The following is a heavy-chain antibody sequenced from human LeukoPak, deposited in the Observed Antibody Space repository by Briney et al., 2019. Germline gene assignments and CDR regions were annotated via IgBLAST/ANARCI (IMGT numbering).Heavy chain of an antibody. J-gene: IGHJ4*02. CDR1: GFTFGSYE. CDR2: ISSSGSTI. D-gene: IGHD3-10*01. V-gene: IGHV3-48*03. Sequence: GGSLRLSCAASGFTFGSYEMNWVRQAPGKGLEWVSYISSSGSTIYYADSVKGRFTISRDNAKNSLYLQMNSLRAEDTAVYYCAALDLLLWFGEADYWGQGTLVTVSS. CDR3: AALDLLLWFGEADY.